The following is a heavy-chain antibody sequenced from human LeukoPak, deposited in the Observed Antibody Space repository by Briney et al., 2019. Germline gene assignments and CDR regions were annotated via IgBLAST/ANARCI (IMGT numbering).Heavy chain of an antibody. J-gene: IGHJ4*02. D-gene: IGHD5-24*01. CDR3: ARGRLQLPTPYDY. CDR2: IIPIFGTA. V-gene: IGHV1-69*13. CDR1: GGTFSSYA. Sequence: GASVKVSCKASGGTFSSYAISWVRQAPGQGLEWMGGIIPIFGTANYAQKFQGRVTITADESTSTAYMERSSLRSEDTAVYYCARGRLQLPTPYDYWGQGTLVTVSS.